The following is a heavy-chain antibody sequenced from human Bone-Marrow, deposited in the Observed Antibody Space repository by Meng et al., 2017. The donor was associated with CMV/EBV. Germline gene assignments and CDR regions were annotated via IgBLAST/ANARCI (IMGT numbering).Heavy chain of an antibody. CDR3: ARVMSYGAQGLYYGMDV. V-gene: IGHV4-39*07. Sequence: SETLSLTCTVSGGSISSSSYYWGWIRQPPGKGLEWIGSIYYSGSTYYNPSLKSRVTISVDTSKNQFSLKLSSVTAADTAVYYRARVMSYGAQGLYYGMDVWGQGTTVTVSS. CDR1: GGSISSSSYY. CDR2: IYYSGST. D-gene: IGHD4-17*01. J-gene: IGHJ6*02.